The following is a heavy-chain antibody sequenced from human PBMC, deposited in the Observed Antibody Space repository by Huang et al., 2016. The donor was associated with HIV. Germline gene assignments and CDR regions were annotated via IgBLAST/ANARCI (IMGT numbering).Heavy chain of an antibody. D-gene: IGHD3-10*01. J-gene: IGHJ4*02. V-gene: IGHV4-39*02. Sequence: QLQLQESGPGLVKPSETLSLTCTVSGGSIRSDNYYWGWIRQPPGKGLEWIGSMYYSGRPYYNPSLKRRVTITVDTSKNHFSLRMRSVTAADTAVYYCARLPGSITMIRGVITDPYWGQGTLVTVSS. CDR2: MYYSGRP. CDR1: GGSIRSDNYY. CDR3: ARLPGSITMIRGVITDPY.